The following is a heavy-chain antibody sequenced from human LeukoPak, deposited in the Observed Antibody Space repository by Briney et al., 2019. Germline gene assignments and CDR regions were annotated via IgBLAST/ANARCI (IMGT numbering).Heavy chain of an antibody. CDR3: ARDSVVPYCSSTSCYDVGLLDY. Sequence: QPGGSLRLSCAASGFIFTSYAINWVRQAPGKGLEWVSCISGSGSTIYYADSVKGRFTISRDNSKNTLYLQMNSLRAEDTAVYYCARDSVVPYCSSTSCYDVGLLDYWGQGTLVTVSS. CDR2: ISGSGSTI. D-gene: IGHD2-2*01. J-gene: IGHJ4*02. CDR1: GFIFTSYA. V-gene: IGHV3-23*01.